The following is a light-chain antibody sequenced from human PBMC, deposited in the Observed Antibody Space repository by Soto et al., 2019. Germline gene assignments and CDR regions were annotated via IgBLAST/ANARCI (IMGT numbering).Light chain of an antibody. CDR3: QQAASLPFT. Sequence: DILLTQSPASVSVAAGDRITISCRASQPISTRLAWYQQKPGKAPNLLIYAASTVATGVPSRFSGSGSGTDFTLTISSLQAEDAAIYSCQQAASLPFTFGPGAKV. V-gene: IGKV1-12*01. CDR1: QPISTR. J-gene: IGKJ3*01. CDR2: AAS.